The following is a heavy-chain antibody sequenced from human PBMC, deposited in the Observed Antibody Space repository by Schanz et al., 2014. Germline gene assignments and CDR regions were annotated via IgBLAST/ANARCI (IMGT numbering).Heavy chain of an antibody. Sequence: QAQVVESGGGVVQPGRSLRLSCAASGFTFNFYGIHWVRQAPGKGLEWVTVISYDGSNKYYADSVKGRFTISRDNSMNTVYLEMNRLRTEDTALYYCARDSAGTTFGVLDSWGQGTLVTVSS. V-gene: IGHV3-30*03. CDR1: GFTFNFYG. CDR2: ISYDGSNK. D-gene: IGHD1-1*01. CDR3: ARDSAGTTFGVLDS. J-gene: IGHJ4*02.